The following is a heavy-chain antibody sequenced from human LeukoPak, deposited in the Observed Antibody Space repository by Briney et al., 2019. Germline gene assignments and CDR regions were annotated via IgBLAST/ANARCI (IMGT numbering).Heavy chain of an antibody. Sequence: GGSLRLSCAASGLTFSSYAMSWVRQAPGKGLEWVSAISGSGGSTYYADSVKGRFTISRDNSKNTLYLQMNSLRAEDTAVYYCAKDREYNWNYGPFDYWGQGTLVTVSS. V-gene: IGHV3-23*01. J-gene: IGHJ4*02. CDR2: ISGSGGST. CDR1: GLTFSSYA. CDR3: AKDREYNWNYGPFDY. D-gene: IGHD1-7*01.